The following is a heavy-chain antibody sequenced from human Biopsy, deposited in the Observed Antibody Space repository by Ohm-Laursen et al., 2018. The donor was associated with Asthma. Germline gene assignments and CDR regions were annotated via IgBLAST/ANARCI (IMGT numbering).Heavy chain of an antibody. CDR2: ISWNSGSI. D-gene: IGHD1-26*01. J-gene: IGHJ4*02. CDR1: GFTFDDYA. V-gene: IGHV3-9*01. Sequence: SLRLSCTASGFTFDDYAMHWVRQAPGKGLEWVSGISWNSGSIGHADSVKGRFTISRDNAKNSLYLQMNSLRAEDTALYYCAKGEWELLEANFDYWGQGTLVTVSS. CDR3: AKGEWELLEANFDY.